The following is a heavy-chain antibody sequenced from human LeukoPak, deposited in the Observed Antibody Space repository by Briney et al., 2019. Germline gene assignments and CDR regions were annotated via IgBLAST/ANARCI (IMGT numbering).Heavy chain of an antibody. V-gene: IGHV4-34*01. Sequence: PSETLSLTCTVSGGSISSYYWSWIRQPPGKGLEWIGEINHSGSTNYNPSLKSRVTISVDTSKNQFSLKLSSVTAADTAVYYCASTRKVGYCSGGSCPADYWGQGTLVTVSS. CDR1: GGSISSYY. J-gene: IGHJ4*02. CDR2: INHSGST. CDR3: ASTRKVGYCSGGSCPADY. D-gene: IGHD2-15*01.